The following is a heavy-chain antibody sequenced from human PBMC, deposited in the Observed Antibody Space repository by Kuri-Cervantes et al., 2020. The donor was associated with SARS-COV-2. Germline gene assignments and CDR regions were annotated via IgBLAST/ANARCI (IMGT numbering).Heavy chain of an antibody. CDR1: GYSFTSYW. CDR3: ARIEYSSSSGVGYFDY. V-gene: IGHV5-51*01. D-gene: IGHD6-6*01. J-gene: IGHJ4*02. CDR2: IYPGDSDT. Sequence: KVSCKGSGYSFTSYWIGWVRQMPGKGLEWMGIIYPGDSDTRYSPSFQGQVTISADKSISTAYLQWSSLKASDTAMYYCARIEYSSSSGVGYFDYWGQGTLVTVSS.